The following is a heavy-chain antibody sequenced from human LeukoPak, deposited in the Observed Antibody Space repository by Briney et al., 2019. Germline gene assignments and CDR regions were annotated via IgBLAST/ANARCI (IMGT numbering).Heavy chain of an antibody. Sequence: GGSLRLSCVASGFTFSSYAMSWVRQAPGKGLEWVSAISGSGGNTYYADSVKGRFTISRDNSKSTLDLQMNSLRGEDTAVYYCAVYCTITTCKGFDYWGQGTLVTVSS. CDR3: AVYCTITTCKGFDY. V-gene: IGHV3-23*01. CDR1: GFTFSSYA. CDR2: ISGSGGNT. D-gene: IGHD2-2*01. J-gene: IGHJ4*02.